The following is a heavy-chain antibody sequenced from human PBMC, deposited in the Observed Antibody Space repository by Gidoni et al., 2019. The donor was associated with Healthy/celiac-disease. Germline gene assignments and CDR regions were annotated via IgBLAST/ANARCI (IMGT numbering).Heavy chain of an antibody. J-gene: IGHJ6*02. CDR2: ISSSGSTI. CDR3: ARLGRYYYGMDV. CDR1: GFTFSSYE. V-gene: IGHV3-48*03. Sequence: EVQLVASGGGLVQPGGSLRLSCAASGFTFSSYEMNWVRQAPGKGLEWVSYISSSGSTIYYADSVKGRFTISRENAKNSLYLQMNSLRAEDTAVDYCARLGRYYYGMDVWGQGTTVTVSS.